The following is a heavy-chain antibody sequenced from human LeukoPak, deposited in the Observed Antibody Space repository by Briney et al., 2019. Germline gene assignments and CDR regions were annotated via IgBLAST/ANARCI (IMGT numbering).Heavy chain of an antibody. CDR2: INPSDGTT. J-gene: IGHJ3*02. CDR3: AAERYGGISDCCNFEI. Sequence: ASVKVSCKASGYTFTSYNMHWVRQAPGQGLEWMGIINPSDGTTNYAQTFQGRVTMTRDTSTSTVYMELSSLRSEDTAVYYCAAERYGGISDCCNFEIWGHGTMVTVSS. D-gene: IGHD4-23*01. CDR1: GYTFTSYN. V-gene: IGHV1-46*01.